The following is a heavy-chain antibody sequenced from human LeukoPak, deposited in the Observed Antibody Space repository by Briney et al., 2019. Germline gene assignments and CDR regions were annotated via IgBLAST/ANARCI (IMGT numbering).Heavy chain of an antibody. CDR1: EFTFTSYE. V-gene: IGHV3-48*03. J-gene: IGHJ3*02. D-gene: IGHD6-6*01. Sequence: QAGGSLRLSCAASEFTFTSYELNWVRQAPGKGLEWVSYISSSGNTISYADPVKGRFTISRDNAKNSLYLQVISLRAEDTAVYYCARGPSIAARYDAFDIWGQGTMVTVSS. CDR3: ARGPSIAARYDAFDI. CDR2: ISSSGNTI.